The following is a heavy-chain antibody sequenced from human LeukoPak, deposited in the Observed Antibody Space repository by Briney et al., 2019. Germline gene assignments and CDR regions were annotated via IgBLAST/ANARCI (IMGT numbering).Heavy chain of an antibody. Sequence: SETLSLTCAVYGGSFSGYYWSWIRQPPGKGLEWLGEINHSGSTNYNPSLKSRVTISVDTSKNQFSLKLSSVTAADTAVYYCARVGCSSTSCYALDYWGQGTLVTVSS. CDR2: INHSGST. D-gene: IGHD2-2*01. CDR3: ARVGCSSTSCYALDY. CDR1: GGSFSGYY. J-gene: IGHJ4*02. V-gene: IGHV4-34*01.